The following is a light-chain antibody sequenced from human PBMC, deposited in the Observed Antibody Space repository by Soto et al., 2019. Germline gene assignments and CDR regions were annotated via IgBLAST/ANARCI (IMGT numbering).Light chain of an antibody. J-gene: IGKJ1*01. CDR1: QTISSW. CDR3: QHYNSYSEA. CDR2: KAS. Sequence: IQLTQSPSTLSGSVGDRVTITCRASQTISSWLAWYQQKPGKAPKLLXYKASTLKSGVPSRFRGSGSGTEFTLTISSLQPDDFETYYCQHYNSYSEAFGQGTKVDIK. V-gene: IGKV1-5*03.